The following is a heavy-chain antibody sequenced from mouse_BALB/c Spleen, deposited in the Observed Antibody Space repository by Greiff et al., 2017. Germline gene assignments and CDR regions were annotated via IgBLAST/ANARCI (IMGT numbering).Heavy chain of an antibody. J-gene: IGHJ3*01. CDR2: IYPGDGDT. D-gene: IGHD2-1*01. Sequence: QVQLKQSGAELVRPGSSVKISCKASGYAFSSYWMNWVKQRPGQGLEWIGQIYPGDGDTNYNGKFKGKATLTADKSSSTAYMQLSSLTSEDSAVYFCARTAFYGNYEGFAYWGQGTLVTVSA. CDR1: GYAFSSYW. CDR3: ARTAFYGNYEGFAY. V-gene: IGHV1-80*01.